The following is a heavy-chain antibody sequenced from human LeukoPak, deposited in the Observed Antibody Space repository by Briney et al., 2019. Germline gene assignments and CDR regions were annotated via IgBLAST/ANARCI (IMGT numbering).Heavy chain of an antibody. CDR1: GFTFSNAW. J-gene: IGHJ4*02. CDR3: TTTWNRGY. V-gene: IGHV3-15*01. D-gene: IGHD1/OR15-1a*01. Sequence: GGTLRLSCAASGFTFSNAWMSWVRPAPGKGREWVGRIKSKTDGGTTDYAAPVKGRFTISRDDSKNTMYLQMNSLKTEDIAVYYCTTTWNRGYWGQGTLVTVSS. CDR2: IKSKTDGGTT.